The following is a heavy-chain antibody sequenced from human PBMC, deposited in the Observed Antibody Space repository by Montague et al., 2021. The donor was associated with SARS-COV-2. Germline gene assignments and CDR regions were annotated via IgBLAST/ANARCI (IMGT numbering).Heavy chain of an antibody. CDR3: ARELRIVFWHTNWYFGV. CDR2: FDHSGNT. CDR1: SGSISGHY. V-gene: IGHV4-59*11. Sequence: SETLSLTCSVYSGSISGHYWSWIRQPPGKGLEWIGNFDHSGNTKYNPSLKGRATISVDTSKNQFSLRLSSVTAADTAVYYCARELRIVFWHTNWYFGVWGRGTPVTVSS. J-gene: IGHJ2*01. D-gene: IGHD5/OR15-5a*01.